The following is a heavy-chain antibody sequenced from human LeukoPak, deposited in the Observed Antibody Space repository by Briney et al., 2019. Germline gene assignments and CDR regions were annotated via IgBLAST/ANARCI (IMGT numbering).Heavy chain of an antibody. J-gene: IGHJ4*02. CDR1: GYTFSGYY. CDR2: IDPTSGGT. Sequence: ASVKVSCKTSGYTFSGYYLHWVRQAPGQEPEWMGRIDPTSGGTHYAQKFQGRVTVTRDTSTSTVYMELSGLRSDDTAVYYCARVPGPYTTSRFDYWGQGTLVTVSS. V-gene: IGHV1-2*02. D-gene: IGHD2-2*02. CDR3: ARVPGPYTTSRFDY.